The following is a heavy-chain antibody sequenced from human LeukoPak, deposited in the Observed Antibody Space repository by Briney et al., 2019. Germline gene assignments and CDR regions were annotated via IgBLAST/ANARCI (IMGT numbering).Heavy chain of an antibody. V-gene: IGHV4-61*02. CDR3: ARLRVAYEDYDFWSGPTYNWFDP. J-gene: IGHJ5*02. Sequence: SETLSLTCAVSGDSIGRGSYYWGWIRQPAGKAPEWIGRIFNTGSTSYNPSLKSRVTISVDTSKNQFSLKLSSVTAADTAVYYCARLRVAYEDYDFWSGPTYNWFDPWGQGTLVTVSS. CDR2: IFNTGST. CDR1: GDSIGRGSYY. D-gene: IGHD3-3*01.